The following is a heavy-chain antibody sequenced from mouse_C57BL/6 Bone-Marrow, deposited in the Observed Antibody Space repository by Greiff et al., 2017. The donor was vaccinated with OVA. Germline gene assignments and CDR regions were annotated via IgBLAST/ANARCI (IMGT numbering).Heavy chain of an antibody. V-gene: IGHV1-81*01. CDR3: ARWGRGAMDY. Sequence: VKLMESGAELARPGASVKLSCKASGYTFTSYGISWVKQRTGQGLEWIGEIYPRSGNTYYNEKFKGKATLTADKSSSTAYMELRSLTSEDSAVYFCARWGRGAMDYWGQGTSVTVSS. J-gene: IGHJ4*01. CDR1: GYTFTSYG. D-gene: IGHD1-1*01. CDR2: IYPRSGNT.